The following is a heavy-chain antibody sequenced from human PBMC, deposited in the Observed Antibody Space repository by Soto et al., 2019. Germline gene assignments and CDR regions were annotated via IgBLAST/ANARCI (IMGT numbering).Heavy chain of an antibody. V-gene: IGHV5-51*01. CDR2: IYPGDSDT. D-gene: IGHD6-13*01. CDR3: ARPRSSSRNYYGMDV. CDR1: GYGFTSYW. Sequence: PGESLKISCKGSGYGFTSYWIGWVRQMPGKGLEWMGIIYPGDSDTRYSPSFQGQVTISADKSISTAYLQWSSLKASDTAMYYCARPRSSSRNYYGMDVWGQGTTVTVSS. J-gene: IGHJ6*02.